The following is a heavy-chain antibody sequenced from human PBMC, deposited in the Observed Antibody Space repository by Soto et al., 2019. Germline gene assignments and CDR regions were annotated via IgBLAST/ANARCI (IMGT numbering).Heavy chain of an antibody. Sequence: TGGSLRLSCAASGFTFSSYSINWVRQAPGKGLEWVSYISSSSSNIYYADSVQGRFTISRDNAKNSLYLQMNSLRAEDTAVYYCARDRLGAAAGNWFDPWGQGTLVTVSS. D-gene: IGHD6-13*01. CDR3: ARDRLGAAAGNWFDP. CDR1: GFTFSSYS. J-gene: IGHJ5*02. CDR2: ISSSSSNI. V-gene: IGHV3-21*05.